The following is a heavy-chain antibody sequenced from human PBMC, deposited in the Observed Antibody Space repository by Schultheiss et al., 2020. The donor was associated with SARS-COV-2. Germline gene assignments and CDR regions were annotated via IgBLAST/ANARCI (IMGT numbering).Heavy chain of an antibody. CDR2: ISYDGSNK. V-gene: IGHV3-30*01. CDR3: AREGGAYCGGDCYFGPPVY. J-gene: IGHJ4*02. CDR1: GFTFSSYA. Sequence: AGSLRLSCAASGFTFSSYAMHWVRQAPGKGLEWVAVISYDGSNKYYADSVKGRFTISRDNSKNTLYLQMNSLRAEDTAVYYCAREGGAYCGGDCYFGPPVYWGQGTLVTVSS. D-gene: IGHD2-21*02.